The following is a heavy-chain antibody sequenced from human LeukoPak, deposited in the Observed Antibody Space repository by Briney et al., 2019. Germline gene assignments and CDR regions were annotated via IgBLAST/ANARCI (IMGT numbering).Heavy chain of an antibody. D-gene: IGHD3-22*01. CDR2: IYYSGST. J-gene: IGHJ5*02. Sequence: SETLSLTCTVSGGSISSGGYYWSWIRQHPGKGLEWIGYIYYSGSTYYNPSLKSRVTISVDTSKNQFSLKLSSVTAADTAVYYCTRGDYYEFNWFDPWGQGTLVTVSS. V-gene: IGHV4-31*03. CDR1: GGSISSGGYY. CDR3: TRGDYYEFNWFDP.